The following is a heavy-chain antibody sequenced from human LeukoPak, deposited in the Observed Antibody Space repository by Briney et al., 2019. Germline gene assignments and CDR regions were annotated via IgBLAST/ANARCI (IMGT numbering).Heavy chain of an antibody. V-gene: IGHV3-23*01. J-gene: IGHJ4*02. D-gene: IGHD3-22*01. CDR2: ISGSGGGT. CDR3: AKRGVVIRVILVGFHKEAYYFDS. Sequence: GGSLRLSCAVSGISLSNYGMSWVRQAPGKGLEWVAGISGSGGGTNYADSVKGRFTISRDNPKNTLYLQMNRLRAEDTAVYFCAKRGVVIRVILVGFHKEAYYFDSWGQGALVSVSS. CDR1: GISLSNYG.